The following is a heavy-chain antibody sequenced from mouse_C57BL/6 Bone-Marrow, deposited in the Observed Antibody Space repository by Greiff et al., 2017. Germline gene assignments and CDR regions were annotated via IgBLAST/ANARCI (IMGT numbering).Heavy chain of an antibody. V-gene: IGHV1-82*01. CDR2: IYPGDGDT. J-gene: IGHJ4*01. CDR1: GYAFSSSW. CDR3: AREVSSPLYAMDY. D-gene: IGHD1-1*01. Sequence: VKLQESGPELVKPGASVKISCKASGYAFSSSWMNWVKQRPGKGLEWIGRIYPGDGDTNYNGKFKGKATLTADKSSSTAYMQLSSLTSEDSAVYFCAREVSSPLYAMDYWCQGTSVTVSS.